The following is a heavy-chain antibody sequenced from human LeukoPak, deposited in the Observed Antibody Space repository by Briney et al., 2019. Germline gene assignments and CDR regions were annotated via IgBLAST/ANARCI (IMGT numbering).Heavy chain of an antibody. J-gene: IGHJ6*02. Sequence: GGSLRLSCAASGFTFDDYAMHWVRQAPGKGLEWVSGISWNSGSIGYADSVKGRFTISRDNAKNSLYLQMNSLRAEDTALYYCAKDMKAAADLYYGMDVWVQGTTVTVSS. CDR1: GFTFDDYA. CDR2: ISWNSGSI. V-gene: IGHV3-9*01. CDR3: AKDMKAAADLYYGMDV. D-gene: IGHD6-13*01.